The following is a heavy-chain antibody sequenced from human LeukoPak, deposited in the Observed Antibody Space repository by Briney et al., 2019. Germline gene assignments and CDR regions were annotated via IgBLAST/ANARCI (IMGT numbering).Heavy chain of an antibody. Sequence: GGSLRLSCAASGFTVSSNYMSWVRQAPGKGLEWVANIKQDGSEKYYVDSVKGRFTISRDNAKNSLYLQMNSLRAEDTAVYYCARGFYPDRTMIVVVVDYWGQGTLVTVSS. V-gene: IGHV3-7*03. D-gene: IGHD3-22*01. CDR1: GFTVSSNY. CDR3: ARGFYPDRTMIVVVVDY. CDR2: IKQDGSEK. J-gene: IGHJ4*02.